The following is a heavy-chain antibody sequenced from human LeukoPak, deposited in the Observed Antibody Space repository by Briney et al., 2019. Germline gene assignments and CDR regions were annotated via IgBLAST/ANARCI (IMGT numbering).Heavy chain of an antibody. V-gene: IGHV3-23*01. D-gene: IGHD3-22*01. Sequence: GGSLRLSCAASGFTFSSYAMSWVRQAPGKGLEWVSAISGSGGSTYYADSVKGRFTISRDNSKNTLYLQMNSLRAEDTALYYCAKDYDSSGYYTMDWGQGTLVTVSS. J-gene: IGHJ4*02. CDR2: ISGSGGST. CDR3: AKDYDSSGYYTMD. CDR1: GFTFSSYA.